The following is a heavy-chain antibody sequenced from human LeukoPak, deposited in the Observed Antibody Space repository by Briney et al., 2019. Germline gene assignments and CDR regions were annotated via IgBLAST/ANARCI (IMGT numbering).Heavy chain of an antibody. CDR2: INPNGGGT. Sequence: ASVKVSCKAYGYTFTDYYIHWVRQAPGQGLEWMGWINPNGGGTNYAQKLQGGVTMTRDTSINTAYMELSRLRSDDTAVYYCARKYYDFWSGYPPYFDYWGQGTLVTVSS. V-gene: IGHV1-2*02. CDR3: ARKYYDFWSGYPPYFDY. J-gene: IGHJ4*02. CDR1: GYTFTDYY. D-gene: IGHD3-3*01.